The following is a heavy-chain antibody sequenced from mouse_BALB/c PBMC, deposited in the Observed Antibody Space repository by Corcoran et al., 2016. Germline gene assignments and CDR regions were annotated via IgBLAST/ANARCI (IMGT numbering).Heavy chain of an antibody. V-gene: IGHV9-3-1*01. CDR1: VYTFTNYG. CDR2: INTYTGEP. J-gene: IGHJ4*01. CDR3: AREPYAMDY. Sequence: QIQLEQSGPELKKPGETVKISCKASVYTFTNYGMNWVNQAPGKGLKWMGWINTYTGEPTYADDFKGRVAFSLETSASTAYLQINNLKNEDTATYFCAREPYAMDYWGQGTSVTVSS.